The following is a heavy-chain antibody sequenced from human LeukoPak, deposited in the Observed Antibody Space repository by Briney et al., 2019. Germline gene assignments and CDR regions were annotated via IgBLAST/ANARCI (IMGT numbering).Heavy chain of an antibody. CDR3: ARDEYDYVWGSYRLIDY. V-gene: IGHV1-18*01. D-gene: IGHD3-16*02. J-gene: IGHJ4*02. CDR2: ISAYNGNT. CDR1: GYTFTSYG. Sequence: GASVKVSCKASGYTFTSYGISWVRQAPGQGLEWMGWISAYNGNTNYAQKLQGRVTMTTGTSTSTAYMELRSLRSDDTAVYYCARDEYDYVWGSYRLIDYWGQGTLVTVSS.